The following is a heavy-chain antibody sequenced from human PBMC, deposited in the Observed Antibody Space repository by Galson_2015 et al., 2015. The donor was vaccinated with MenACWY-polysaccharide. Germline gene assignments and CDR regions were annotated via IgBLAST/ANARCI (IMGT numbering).Heavy chain of an antibody. J-gene: IGHJ5*01. Sequence: ETLSLTCTVSGASVSSTTDYWSWLRQPPEKGLEWIGFMSSNGGANRNPSLKSQVTISIDTSKNQFSLRLNSVTAADTAMYYCAREPTYSGSFGWFDSWGQGTLVTVSP. CDR1: GASVSSTTDY. CDR3: AREPTYSGSFGWFDS. D-gene: IGHD1-26*01. CDR2: MSSNGGA. V-gene: IGHV4-61*01.